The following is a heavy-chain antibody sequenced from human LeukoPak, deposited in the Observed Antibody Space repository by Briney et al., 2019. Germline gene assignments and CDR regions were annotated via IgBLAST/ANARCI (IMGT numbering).Heavy chain of an antibody. Sequence: ASVKVSCKDSGYTFTDHTIRWVHQAPGQGLEWMGWINPNIGTTNYAKRFQGRLTMTRDTSINTVFMELSSLNPDDTAVFYCARRYDSRGPVTFDFWGQGTLVTVSS. CDR2: INPNIGTT. V-gene: IGHV1-2*02. CDR3: ARRYDSRGPVTFDF. J-gene: IGHJ3*01. D-gene: IGHD3-22*01. CDR1: GYTFTDHT.